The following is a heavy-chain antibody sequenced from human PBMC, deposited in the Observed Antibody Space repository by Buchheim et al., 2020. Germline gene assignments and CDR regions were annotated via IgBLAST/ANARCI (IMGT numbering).Heavy chain of an antibody. J-gene: IGHJ6*02. V-gene: IGHV3-23*01. CDR1: GFTFSSYA. CDR3: AKDRSAVYDFWSGYYWGVDYYYGMDV. Sequence: EVQLLESGGGLVQPGGSLRLSCAASGFTFSSYAMSWVRQAPGKGLEWVSAISGSGGSTYYADSVKGRFTISRDNSKNTLYLQMNSLRAEDTAVYYCAKDRSAVYDFWSGYYWGVDYYYGMDVWGQGTT. CDR2: ISGSGGST. D-gene: IGHD3-3*01.